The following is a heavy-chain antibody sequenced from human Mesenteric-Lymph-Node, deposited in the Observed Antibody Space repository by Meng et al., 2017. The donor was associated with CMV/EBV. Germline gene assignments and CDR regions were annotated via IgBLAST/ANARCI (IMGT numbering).Heavy chain of an antibody. CDR3: AKDEGYGYYYYYYGMDV. J-gene: IGHJ6*02. Sequence: SLKISCAASGFTFDDYAIHWVRLGPRKGLEWVSPIPYKSVTLDYVDSVKGRFTISRDNAKNSLYLQMNSLRAEDTALYYCAKDEGYGYYYYYYGMDVWGQGTTVTVSS. V-gene: IGHV3-9*01. D-gene: IGHD4-17*01. CDR1: GFTFDDYA. CDR2: IPYKSVTL.